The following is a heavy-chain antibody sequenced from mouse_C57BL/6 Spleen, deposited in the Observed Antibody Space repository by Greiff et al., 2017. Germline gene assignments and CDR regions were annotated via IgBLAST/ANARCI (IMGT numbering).Heavy chain of an antibody. Sequence: EVKLQESGPGMVKPSQSLSLTCTVTGYSITSGYDWHWIRHFPGNKLEWMGYISYSGSTNYNPSLKSRISITHDTSKNHFFLKLNSVTTEDTATYYCARDGHYYGSSYWYFDVWGTGTTVTVSS. V-gene: IGHV3-1*01. CDR1: GYSITSGYD. D-gene: IGHD1-1*01. J-gene: IGHJ1*03. CDR2: ISYSGST. CDR3: ARDGHYYGSSYWYFDV.